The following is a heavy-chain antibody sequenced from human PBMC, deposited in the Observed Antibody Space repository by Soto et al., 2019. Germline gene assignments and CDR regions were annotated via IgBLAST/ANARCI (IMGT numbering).Heavy chain of an antibody. Sequence: EVQLLESGGGLVQPGGSLRLSCAASGFTFSSYAMSWVRQAPGKGLEWVSAISGSGGSTYYADSVKGRFTISRDNYKNTLYLQMNSLRAEDTAVYYCAKDLAQQLVGNDYWGQGPLVTVAS. J-gene: IGHJ4*02. CDR1: GFTFSSYA. CDR2: ISGSGGST. D-gene: IGHD6-13*01. CDR3: AKDLAQQLVGNDY. V-gene: IGHV3-23*01.